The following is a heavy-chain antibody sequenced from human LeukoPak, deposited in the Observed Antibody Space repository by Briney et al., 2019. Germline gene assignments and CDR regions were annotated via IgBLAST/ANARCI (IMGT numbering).Heavy chain of an antibody. V-gene: IGHV1-2*02. CDR1: GYTFTGYY. D-gene: IGHD2-15*01. Sequence: GASVKVSCKASGYTFTGYYMHWVRQAPGQGLEWMGWINPNSGGTNYAQKFQGRVTMTRDTSISTAYMELSRLRSDDTAVYYCARIPVVVVAATYWFDPWGQGTLVTVSS. CDR3: ARIPVVVVAATYWFDP. CDR2: INPNSGGT. J-gene: IGHJ5*02.